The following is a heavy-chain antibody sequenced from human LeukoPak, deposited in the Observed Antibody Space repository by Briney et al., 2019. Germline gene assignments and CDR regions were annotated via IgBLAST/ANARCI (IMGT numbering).Heavy chain of an antibody. CDR1: GYTLTELS. D-gene: IGHD2/OR15-2a*01. J-gene: IGHJ3*02. CDR3: ATVDKFLRAFDN. V-gene: IGHV1-24*01. Sequence: GASVKVSCKVSGYTLTELSMHWVRQAPGKGLEWMGGCDPEDGETIYAQKFQGRVTMTEDTSTDTAYMELSSLRSEDTAVYYCATVDKFLRAFDNWGQGTMVTVSS. CDR2: CDPEDGET.